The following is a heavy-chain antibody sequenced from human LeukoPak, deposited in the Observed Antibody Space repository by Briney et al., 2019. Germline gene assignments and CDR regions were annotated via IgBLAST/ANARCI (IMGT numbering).Heavy chain of an antibody. CDR1: GFTFSAYS. D-gene: IGHD4-17*01. Sequence: QSGGSLRLSCAASGFTFSAYSMNWVRQAPGKGLEWISYISSSSSTIYYADSVKGRFTISRDNSKNTLYLQMNSLRVEDTAVYYCARDGGISTVTTGKLYNWFDPWGQGTLVTVSS. V-gene: IGHV3-48*01. J-gene: IGHJ5*02. CDR2: ISSSSSTI. CDR3: ARDGGISTVTTGKLYNWFDP.